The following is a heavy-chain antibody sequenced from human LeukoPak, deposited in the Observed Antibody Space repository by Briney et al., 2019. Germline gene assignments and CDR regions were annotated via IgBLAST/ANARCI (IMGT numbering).Heavy chain of an antibody. D-gene: IGHD3-3*01. V-gene: IGHV3-23*01. Sequence: GGSLRLSCAASGFTFSSYAMSWVRQAPGKGLEWVSAISGSGGSTYYADSVKGRFTISRDNTKNTLYLQMNSLRAEDTAVYYCAKDNDFRSGYHFDYWGQGTLVTVSS. J-gene: IGHJ4*01. CDR3: AKDNDFRSGYHFDY. CDR1: GFTFSSYA. CDR2: ISGSGGST.